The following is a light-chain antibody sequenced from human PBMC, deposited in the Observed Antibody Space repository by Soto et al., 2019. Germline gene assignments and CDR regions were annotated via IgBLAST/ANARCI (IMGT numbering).Light chain of an antibody. CDR3: QQYNDWPLT. J-gene: IGKJ1*01. CDR1: ESVTNY. V-gene: IGKV3-15*01. Sequence: EIVLTQSPATLSLSPGERGTLSCRASESVTNYLAWYQQKPGQAPSLLIYGAFTRATGIPARFSGTGSGTEFTLTISSLQSEDFALYYCQQYNDWPLTFGQGTKVDIK. CDR2: GAF.